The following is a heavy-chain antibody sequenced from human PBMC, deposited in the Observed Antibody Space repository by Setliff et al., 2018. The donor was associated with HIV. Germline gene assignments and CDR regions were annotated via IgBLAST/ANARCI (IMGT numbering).Heavy chain of an antibody. V-gene: IGHV3-23*01. Sequence: GGSLRLSCAASGFTFSSYAMSWFRQTPEKGLEWVSIITSGGSTYYADSAKGRFIISRDNSQNTLYLQMNSLRSDDTAIYYCAKGFRPVDTALVSGPTYWGQGIRVTVSS. CDR3: AKGFRPVDTALVSGPTY. D-gene: IGHD5-18*01. J-gene: IGHJ4*02. CDR1: GFTFSSYA. CDR2: ITSGGST.